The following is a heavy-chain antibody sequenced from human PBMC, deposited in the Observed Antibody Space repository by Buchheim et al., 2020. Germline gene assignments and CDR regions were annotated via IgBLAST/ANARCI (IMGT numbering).Heavy chain of an antibody. Sequence: EVQLVESGGGLVQPGGSLRLSCAASGFTFSNYWMHWVRQAPGKGLVWVSCINADGSSTTYADSGKGRFTFSRDNAQNTLYCQMSSLRAEDTAVYYCARRAHYGMDVWGQGTT. CDR2: INADGSST. CDR3: ARRAHYGMDV. V-gene: IGHV3-74*03. CDR1: GFTFSNYW. J-gene: IGHJ6*02.